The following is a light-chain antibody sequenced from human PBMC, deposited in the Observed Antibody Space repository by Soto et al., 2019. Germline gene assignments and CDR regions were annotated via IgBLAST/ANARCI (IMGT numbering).Light chain of an antibody. V-gene: IGKV3-20*01. CDR1: QSVGGTF. CDR2: VAS. J-gene: IGKJ1*01. CDR3: QQYGGSPRT. Sequence: EIVLTQSPGTLSLSPGEGATLSFRASQSVGGTFLAWYQQKGGQAPRLLIHVASNRATGIPDRFSGSGSGTDFTLTISRLETEDFAVYDCQQYGGSPRTFGQGTKVYVK.